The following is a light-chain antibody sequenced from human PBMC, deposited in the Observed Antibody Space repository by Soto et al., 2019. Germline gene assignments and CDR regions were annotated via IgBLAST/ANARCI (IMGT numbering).Light chain of an antibody. V-gene: IGKV3-20*01. CDR2: AAS. Sequence: EIVLTQSPGTLSLSPGERATLSCRASQSVSSSFLAWYQQRPGQAPRLLIYAASNTAPGIPDRFSGSGSGTHFTLTISRLEPGDFAVYYCQHFGGTTFTFGQGTRLEIK. CDR3: QHFGGTTFT. J-gene: IGKJ5*01. CDR1: QSVSSSF.